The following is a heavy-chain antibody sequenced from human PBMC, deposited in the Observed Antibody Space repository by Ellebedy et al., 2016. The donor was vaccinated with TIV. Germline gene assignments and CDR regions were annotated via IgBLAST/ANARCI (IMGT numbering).Heavy chain of an antibody. CDR2: IYSGGST. Sequence: PGGSLRLSCAASGFTVGNNFMSWVRQAPGKGLEWVSLIYSGGSTDYADSVKGRFTISRDTSKNTLYLKMNSLRAEDTAVYYCAKDRFSSAWYGGYFDYWGQGTLVTVSS. J-gene: IGHJ4*02. V-gene: IGHV3-53*01. CDR1: GFTVGNNF. D-gene: IGHD6-19*01. CDR3: AKDRFSSAWYGGYFDY.